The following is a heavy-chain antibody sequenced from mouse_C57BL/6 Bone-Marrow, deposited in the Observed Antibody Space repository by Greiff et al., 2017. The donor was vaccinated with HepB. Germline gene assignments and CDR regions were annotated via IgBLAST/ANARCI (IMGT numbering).Heavy chain of an antibody. J-gene: IGHJ4*01. Sequence: EVHLVESGGGLVQPGGSLSLSCAASGFTFTDYYMSWVRQPPGKALEWLGFIRNKANGYTTAYSASVKGRFTISRDNSQSILYLQMNALRAEDSATYYCARYGGPYAMDYWGQGTSVTVSS. CDR1: GFTFTDYY. CDR3: ARYGGPYAMDY. CDR2: IRNKANGYTT. V-gene: IGHV7-3*01.